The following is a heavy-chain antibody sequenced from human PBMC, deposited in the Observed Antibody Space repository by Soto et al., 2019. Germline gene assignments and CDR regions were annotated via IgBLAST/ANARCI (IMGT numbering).Heavy chain of an antibody. J-gene: IGHJ6*02. CDR1: GFTFSSYA. V-gene: IGHV3-23*01. D-gene: IGHD3-9*01. CDR3: AKDRDDILTGYAPGYYYGMDV. Sequence: EVQLLESGGGLVQPGGSLRLSCAASGFTFSSYAMSWVRQAPGKGLEWVSAISGSGGSTYYADSVKGRFTISRDNSNNTMYLQMNSLRAEDTAVYYCAKDRDDILTGYAPGYYYGMDVWGQGTTVTVSS. CDR2: ISGSGGST.